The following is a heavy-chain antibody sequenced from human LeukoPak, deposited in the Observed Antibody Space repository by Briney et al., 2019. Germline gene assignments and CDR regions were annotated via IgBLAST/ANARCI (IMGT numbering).Heavy chain of an antibody. J-gene: IGHJ4*02. V-gene: IGHV4-59*01. CDR2: IYYSGST. CDR3: ARMGYDMVRGVTDRYYFDY. D-gene: IGHD3-10*01. Sequence: SETLPLTCTVSGGSISSYYWSWIRQPPGKGLEWIGYIYYSGSTNYNPSLKSRVTISVDTSKNQFSLKLSSVTAADTAVYYCARMGYDMVRGVTDRYYFDYWGQGTLATVSS. CDR1: GGSISSYY.